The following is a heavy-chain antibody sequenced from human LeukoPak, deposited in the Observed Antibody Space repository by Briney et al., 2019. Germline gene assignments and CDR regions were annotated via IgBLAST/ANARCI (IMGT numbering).Heavy chain of an antibody. D-gene: IGHD3-3*01. Sequence: PGGSLRLSCAASGFTVSSNYMSWVRQAPGKGLEWVSSISSSSSYIYYADSVKGRFTISRDNAKNSLYLQMNSLRAEDTAVYYCARDLVRFLEWYDAFDIWGQGTMVTVSS. V-gene: IGHV3-21*01. J-gene: IGHJ3*02. CDR3: ARDLVRFLEWYDAFDI. CDR1: GFTVSSNY. CDR2: ISSSSSYI.